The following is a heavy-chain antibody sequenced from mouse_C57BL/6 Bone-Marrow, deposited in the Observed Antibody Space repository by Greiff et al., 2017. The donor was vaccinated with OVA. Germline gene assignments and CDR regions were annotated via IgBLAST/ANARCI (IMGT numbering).Heavy chain of an antibody. CDR1: GYTFTSYG. CDR3: GRNYGSFFAY. V-gene: IGHV1-81*01. Sequence: VQLQESGAELARPGASVKLSCKASGYTFTSYGISWVKQRTGQGLEWIGEIYPRSGNTYYNEKFKGKATLTADKSSSTAYMELRSLTSEDSAVYFCGRNYGSFFAYWGQGTLVTVSA. J-gene: IGHJ3*01. CDR2: IYPRSGNT. D-gene: IGHD1-1*01.